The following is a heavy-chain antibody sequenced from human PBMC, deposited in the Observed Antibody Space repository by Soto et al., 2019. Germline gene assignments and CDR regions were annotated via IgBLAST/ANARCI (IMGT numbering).Heavy chain of an antibody. CDR1: GVSISSSY. J-gene: IGHJ4*02. D-gene: IGHD5-12*01. V-gene: IGHV4-59*01. CDR3: ARGGNRYSNVASGVGGFDY. Sequence: SETLSLTCTVSGVSISSSYWSWIRQSPERGLEWIAYVYHTGATNYNPSLKSRVTISLDTSKGQFSLNLTSLTTADTAVYFCARGGNRYSNVASGVGGFDYWGQGSLVTSPQ. CDR2: VYHTGAT.